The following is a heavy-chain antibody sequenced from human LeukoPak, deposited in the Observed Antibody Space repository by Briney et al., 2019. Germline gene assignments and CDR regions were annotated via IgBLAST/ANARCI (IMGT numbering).Heavy chain of an antibody. CDR1: GCSISSGYY. CDR3: ARAPMQFWAFDY. J-gene: IGHJ4*02. CDR2: IYHSGIT. D-gene: IGHD6-19*01. Sequence: SETLSLICAVSGCSISSGYYWGWVRQPPGKGQEWIGSIYHSGITYYNPSLKSRVAMSVDTSKKQFSLKLSSVTAADTAVYFCARAPMQFWAFDYWGQGTLVTVSS. V-gene: IGHV4-38-2*01.